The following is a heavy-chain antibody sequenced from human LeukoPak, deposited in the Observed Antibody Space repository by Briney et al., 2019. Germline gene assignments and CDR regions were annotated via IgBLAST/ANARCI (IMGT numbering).Heavy chain of an antibody. CDR2: FDPEDGET. CDR1: GYTLTELS. Sequence: WASVKVSCKVSGYTLTELSMHWVRQAPGKGLEWMGGFDPEDGETIYAQKFQGRVTMTEDTSTDTAYMELSSLRSEDTAVYYCAIRSITIFGVVIAHAFDIWGQGTMVTVSS. CDR3: AIRSITIFGVVIAHAFDI. J-gene: IGHJ3*02. V-gene: IGHV1-24*01. D-gene: IGHD3-3*01.